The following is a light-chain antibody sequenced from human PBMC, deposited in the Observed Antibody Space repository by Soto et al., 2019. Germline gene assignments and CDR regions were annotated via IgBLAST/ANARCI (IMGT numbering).Light chain of an antibody. CDR1: QSVVSSH. CDR3: QQYEIAPKT. CDR2: GVS. V-gene: IGKV3-20*01. J-gene: IGKJ1*01. Sequence: IVLTPSPGTLSLSPGQIATLSCLASQSVVSSHFAWYHQKPGHAPRLLLYGVSNRATDIPDRFRGSGSWTEFTLSMSGLEPDDFAVYYCQQYEIAPKTFGQGTKVEIK.